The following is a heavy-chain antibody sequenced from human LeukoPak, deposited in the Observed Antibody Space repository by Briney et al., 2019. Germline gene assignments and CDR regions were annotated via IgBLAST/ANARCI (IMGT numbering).Heavy chain of an antibody. CDR1: GFPFSSHG. J-gene: IGHJ6*03. V-gene: IGHV3-30*02. CDR3: AKDSGDIYYYYYMDV. CDR2: IWYGGSNK. Sequence: GSLDLSWAASGFPFSSHGMHWVRQAPGKGLEWVAIIWYGGSNKYYADSVKGRFTISRDNSKNTLYLQMNSLRAEDTAVYYCAKDSGDIYYYYYMDVWGKGTTVTVSS. D-gene: IGHD1-1*01.